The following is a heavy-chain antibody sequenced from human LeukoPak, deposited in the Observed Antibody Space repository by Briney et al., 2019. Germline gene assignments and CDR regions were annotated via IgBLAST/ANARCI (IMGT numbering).Heavy chain of an antibody. CDR2: VSTDGGSK. CDR1: GFTFGTYW. J-gene: IGHJ4*02. CDR3: AKVNYYESSGYYDY. Sequence: GGSLRLSCAASGFTFGTYWMHWVRQAPGKGLEWVAVVSTDGGSKYYADSVKGRFTISRDNSKNTLYLQMNSLRAEDTAVYYCAKVNYYESSGYYDYWGQGTLVTVSS. V-gene: IGHV3-30*18. D-gene: IGHD3-22*01.